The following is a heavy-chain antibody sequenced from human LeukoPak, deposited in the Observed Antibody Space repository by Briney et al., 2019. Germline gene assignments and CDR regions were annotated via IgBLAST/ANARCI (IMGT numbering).Heavy chain of an antibody. J-gene: IGHJ4*02. CDR2: IYHSGST. D-gene: IGHD3-22*01. V-gene: IGHV4-4*02. Sequence: SETLSLTCAVSGGSISSSNWWSWVRQPPGKGLEWIGEIYHSGSTNYNPSLKSRVTISVDKSKNQFSLKLSSVTAADTAVYYCARTIYYYDSSGFDYWGQGTLVTVSS. CDR1: GGSISSSNW. CDR3: ARTIYYYDSSGFDY.